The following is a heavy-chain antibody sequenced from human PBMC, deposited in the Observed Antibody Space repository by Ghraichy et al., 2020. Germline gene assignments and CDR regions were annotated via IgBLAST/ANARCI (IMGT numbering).Heavy chain of an antibody. Sequence: TLSLTCTVSGDSISSDGYYWSWIRQLPGKGLEWIGYISSSGTTYYNPSLKSRLTISVDTSKNQFSLNLSSVTAADTAVYYCARVVLLWYGELLPYYFDYWGQGTLVTVSS. CDR2: ISSSGTT. D-gene: IGHD3-10*01. CDR1: GDSISSDGYY. V-gene: IGHV4-31*03. CDR3: ARVVLLWYGELLPYYFDY. J-gene: IGHJ4*02.